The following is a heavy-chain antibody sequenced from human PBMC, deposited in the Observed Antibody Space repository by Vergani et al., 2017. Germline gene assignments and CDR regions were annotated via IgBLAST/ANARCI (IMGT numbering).Heavy chain of an antibody. CDR3: ARVCSGGSCYWDYYYGMDV. J-gene: IGHJ6*02. CDR2: IIPIFGTA. D-gene: IGHD2-15*01. CDR1: GGTFSSYA. V-gene: IGHV1-69*12. Sequence: QVQLVQSGAEVKKPGSSVKVSCKASGGTFSSYAISWVRQAPGQGLEWMGGIIPIFGTANYAQKFQGRVTITADESTSTAYMELSSLRSEDTAVYYCARVCSGGSCYWDYYYGMDVWSQGTTVTVSS.